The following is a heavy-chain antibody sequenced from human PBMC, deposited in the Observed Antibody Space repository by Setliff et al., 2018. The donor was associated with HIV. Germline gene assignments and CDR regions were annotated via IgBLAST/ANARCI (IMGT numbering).Heavy chain of an antibody. D-gene: IGHD2-21*02. V-gene: IGHV3-7*03. CDR1: GFSFRTYW. Sequence: PGGSLRLSCAVSGFSFRTYWMSWVRQAPGKRPEWVANIKQGGTENYSVDSVKGRFTISRDDAKNSLFLQMNSLRAEDTAMYYCARGEFYCGTDCYWSSFDYWGQGILVTVSS. CDR2: IKQGGTEN. J-gene: IGHJ4*02. CDR3: ARGEFYCGTDCYWSSFDY.